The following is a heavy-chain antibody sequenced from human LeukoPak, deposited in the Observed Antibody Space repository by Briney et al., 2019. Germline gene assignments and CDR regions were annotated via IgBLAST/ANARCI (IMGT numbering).Heavy chain of an antibody. J-gene: IGHJ4*02. CDR1: GGSVSSSTYY. D-gene: IGHD6-19*01. Sequence: SETLSLTCTVSGGSVSSSTYYWGWIRQPPGKGLEWIGSIYYTGSTYYNPSLKSRLTISMDTSKNQFSLKLSSVTAADTAVYYCSTTTRGWYGVGDYWGQGSLVTVSS. V-gene: IGHV4-39*01. CDR2: IYYTGST. CDR3: STTTRGWYGVGDY.